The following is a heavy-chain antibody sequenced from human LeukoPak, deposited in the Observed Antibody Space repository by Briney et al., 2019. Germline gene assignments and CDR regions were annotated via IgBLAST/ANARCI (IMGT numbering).Heavy chain of an antibody. J-gene: IGHJ3*02. CDR2: INPSGGST. V-gene: IGHV1-46*01. Sequence: ASVKVSCKASGYTFTSYYMHWVRQAPGQGLEWMGIINPSGGSTSYAQKFQGRVTMTRDMSTSTVYMELSSLRSEDTAVYYCARANTASRLGDTFDIWGQGTMVTVSS. CDR3: ARANTASRLGDTFDI. CDR1: GYTFTSYY. D-gene: IGHD6-6*01.